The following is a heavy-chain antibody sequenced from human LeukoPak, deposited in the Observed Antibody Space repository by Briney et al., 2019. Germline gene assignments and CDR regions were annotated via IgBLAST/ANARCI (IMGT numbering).Heavy chain of an antibody. CDR1: GFIASSNY. D-gene: IGHD1/OR15-1a*01. Sequence: GESLRLTCVVSGFIASSNYMTWVRQAPGKGLDWISLIYSGGSTYYADSVMGRFTISRDNSKTTLFLQMNSLKAEDTAVYYCATGGRSGVALEQWGQGTLVTVSS. J-gene: IGHJ4*02. CDR3: ATGGRSGVALEQ. V-gene: IGHV3-53*01. CDR2: IYSGGST.